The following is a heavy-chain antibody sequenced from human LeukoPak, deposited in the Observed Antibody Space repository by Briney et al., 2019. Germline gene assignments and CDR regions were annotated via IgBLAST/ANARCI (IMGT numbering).Heavy chain of an antibody. J-gene: IGHJ4*02. V-gene: IGHV1-2*06. CDR3: ARDFTSTPNWGFDY. CDR2: INTDSGGA. CDR1: GYTFVDYF. Sequence: ASVKVSCKASGYTFVDYFIHWVRQAPGQGLEWMGRINTDSGGAEYEEKFQGRVTMTRDTSISTAYVEVSGLTSDDTAVYYCARDFTSTPNWGFDYWGQGTLVTVSS. D-gene: IGHD7-27*01.